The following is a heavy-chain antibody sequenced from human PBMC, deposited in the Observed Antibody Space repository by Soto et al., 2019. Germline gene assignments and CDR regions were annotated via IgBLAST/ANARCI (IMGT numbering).Heavy chain of an antibody. D-gene: IGHD5-12*01. J-gene: IGHJ4*02. CDR2: IIPILGIA. CDR3: ARGGGYSGYDCFDY. Sequence: QVQLVQSGAEVKKPGSSVKVSCKASGGTFSSYTISWVRQAPGQGLEWMGRIIPILGIANYAQKFQGRVKITADKATSTADMELSSLRSEDTAVYYCARGGGYSGYDCFDYWGQGTLVTVSS. V-gene: IGHV1-69*02. CDR1: GGTFSSYT.